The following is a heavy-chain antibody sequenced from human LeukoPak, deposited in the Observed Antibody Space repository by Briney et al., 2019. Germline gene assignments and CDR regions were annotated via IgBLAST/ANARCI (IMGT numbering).Heavy chain of an antibody. CDR1: GFTFSDYY. J-gene: IGHJ4*02. V-gene: IGHV3-11*05. CDR3: ARVGDIVGADYYFDY. CDR2: ISSSSSYT. Sequence: PGGSLRLSCAASGFTFSDYYMSWIRQAPGKGLEWVSYISSSSSYTNYADSVKGRFTISRDNAKNSLYLQMNSLGAEDTAVYYCARVGDIVGADYYFDYWGQGTLVTVSS. D-gene: IGHD1-26*01.